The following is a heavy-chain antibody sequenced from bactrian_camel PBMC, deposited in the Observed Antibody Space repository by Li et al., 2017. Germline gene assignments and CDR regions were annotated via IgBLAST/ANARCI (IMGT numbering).Heavy chain of an antibody. Sequence: DVQLVESGGGSVQPGGSLRLSCAASGFTYSTYDMSWVRQVSGKGLEWVSIINSAGGTTYYADSVKGRFTISRDNAKNTVYLQMNSLKPEDTAVYYCVRDLVDYYGDYADYYGKDYWGKGTQVTVS. V-gene: IGHV3S40*01. CDR2: INSAGGTT. D-gene: IGHD4*01. CDR1: GFTYSTYD. J-gene: IGHJ7*01.